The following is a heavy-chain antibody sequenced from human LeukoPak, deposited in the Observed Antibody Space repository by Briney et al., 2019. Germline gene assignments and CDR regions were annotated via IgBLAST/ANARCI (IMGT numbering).Heavy chain of an antibody. CDR2: IYPGDSDT. D-gene: IGHD3-10*01. V-gene: IGHV5-51*01. J-gene: IGHJ3*02. CDR1: GYSFTSYW. CDR3: ARIITMVRGVNGAFDI. Sequence: GESLKISCKGSGYSFTSYWIGWVRQMPGKGLEWMGIIYPGDSDTRYSPSFQGQVAISADKSISTAYLQWSSLKASDTAMYYCARIITMVRGVNGAFDIWGQGTMVTVSS.